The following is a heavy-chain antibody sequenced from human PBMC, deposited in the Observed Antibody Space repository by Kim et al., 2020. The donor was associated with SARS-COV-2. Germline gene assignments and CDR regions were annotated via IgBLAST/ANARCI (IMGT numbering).Heavy chain of an antibody. CDR2: GST. J-gene: IGHJ4*02. V-gene: IGHV3-64D*09. Sequence: GSTYYADSVKGRFTISRDNSKNTLYLQMSSLRAEDTAVYYCVKDEWSSGNWGQGTLVTVSS. D-gene: IGHD6-19*01. CDR3: VKDEWSSGN.